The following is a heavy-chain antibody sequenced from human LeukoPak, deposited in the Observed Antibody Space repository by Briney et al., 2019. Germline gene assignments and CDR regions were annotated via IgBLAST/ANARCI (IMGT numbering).Heavy chain of an antibody. CDR1: GFPFSTYA. CDR2: TSGGGGST. D-gene: IGHD6-6*01. V-gene: IGHV3-23*01. J-gene: IGHJ4*02. Sequence: QPGGSLRLSCAASGFPFSTYAMSWVRQAPGKGLECVSATSGGGGSTYYADSVKGRFTISRDNCKNTLSLQMNSLRADDTAVYYCAKGKLVLSSALDYWGQGTLVTVSS. CDR3: AKGKLVLSSALDY.